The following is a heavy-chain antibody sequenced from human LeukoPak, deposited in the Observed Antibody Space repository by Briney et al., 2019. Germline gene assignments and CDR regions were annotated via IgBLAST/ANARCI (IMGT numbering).Heavy chain of an antibody. CDR2: ISSSSSYI. J-gene: IGHJ6*02. Sequence: GGSLRLSCAASGFTFSSYSMSWVRQAPGKGLEWASYISSSSSYIYYADSVKGRFTISRDNAKNSLYLQMNSLRAEDTAVYYCARLFEASSWYEYYYYYGMDVWGQGTTVTVSS. V-gene: IGHV3-21*01. CDR1: GFTFSSYS. D-gene: IGHD6-13*01. CDR3: ARLFEASSWYEYYYYYGMDV.